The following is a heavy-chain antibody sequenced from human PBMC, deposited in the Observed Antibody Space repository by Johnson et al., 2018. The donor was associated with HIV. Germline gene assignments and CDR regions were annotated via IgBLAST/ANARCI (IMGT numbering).Heavy chain of an antibody. J-gene: IGHJ3*02. CDR3: AKDRRAAAADAFDI. Sequence: VQLVESGGGLIQPGGSLRLSCATSGFTFSRFAMHWVRQAPGKGLEWVSRINPDGSSTDYADSVKGRFTISRDNAKNSLYLQMNSLRAEDTALYYCAKDRRAAAADAFDIWGQGTMVTVSS. CDR2: INPDGSST. CDR1: GFTFSRFA. V-gene: IGHV3-74*01. D-gene: IGHD6-13*01.